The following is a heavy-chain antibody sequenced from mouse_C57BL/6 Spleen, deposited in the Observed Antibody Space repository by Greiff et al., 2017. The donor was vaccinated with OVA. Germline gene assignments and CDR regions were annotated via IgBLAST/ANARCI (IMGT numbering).Heavy chain of an antibody. CDR1: GFTFSSYG. J-gene: IGHJ4*01. CDR2: ISSGGSYT. Sequence: EVKLVESGGDLVKPGGSLKLSCAASGFTFSSYGMSWVRQTPDKRLEWVATISSGGSYTYYPDSVKGRFTISRDNAKNTLYLQMSSLKSEDTAMYYCARIYYDYDDAMDYWGQGTSVTVSS. D-gene: IGHD2-4*01. CDR3: ARIYYDYDDAMDY. V-gene: IGHV5-6*01.